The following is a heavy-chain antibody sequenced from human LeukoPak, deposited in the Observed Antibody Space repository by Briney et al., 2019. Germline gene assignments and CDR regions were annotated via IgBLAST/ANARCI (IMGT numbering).Heavy chain of an antibody. V-gene: IGHV1-69*04. CDR1: GGTFSSYA. CDR3: ARDVRYCSSTSCSAEYFQH. J-gene: IGHJ1*01. CDR2: IIPILGIA. Sequence: SVKVSCKASGGTFSSYAISWVRQAPGQGLEWMGRIIPILGIANYAQKFQGRVTITADKSTSTAYMELSSLRSEGTAVYYCARDVRYCSSTSCSAEYFQHWGQGTLVTVSS. D-gene: IGHD2-2*01.